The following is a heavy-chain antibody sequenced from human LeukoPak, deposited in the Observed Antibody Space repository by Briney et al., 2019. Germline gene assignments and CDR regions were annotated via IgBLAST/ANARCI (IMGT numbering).Heavy chain of an antibody. V-gene: IGHV3-30*02. CDR2: IRYDGSNK. CDR3: VKDYSKTSYYGSGTYYRPNWFDP. CDR1: GFTFSSYG. J-gene: IGHJ5*02. Sequence: PGGSLRLSCAASGFTFSSYGMHWVRQAPGKGLEWVAFIRYDGSNKYYADSVKGRFTISRDNSKNTLYLQMNSLRAEDTAVYYCVKDYSKTSYYGSGTYYRPNWFDPWGQGTLVTVSS. D-gene: IGHD3-10*01.